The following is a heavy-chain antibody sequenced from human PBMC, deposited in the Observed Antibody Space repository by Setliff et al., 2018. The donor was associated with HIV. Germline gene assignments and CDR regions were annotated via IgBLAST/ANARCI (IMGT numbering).Heavy chain of an antibody. CDR2: INHSGVT. D-gene: IGHD2-8*02. CDR3: AIGGYCTATTCFRIFDH. Sequence: SETLSLTCAVYGGSFSGYYWGWIRQSPGRGLEWIGEINHSGVTYYNPSLKSRAAISADKSKNQFSLRLGSVTAADTAVYYCAIGGYCTATTCFRIFDHWGQGSRVTVSS. J-gene: IGHJ4*02. V-gene: IGHV4-34*01. CDR1: GGSFSGYY.